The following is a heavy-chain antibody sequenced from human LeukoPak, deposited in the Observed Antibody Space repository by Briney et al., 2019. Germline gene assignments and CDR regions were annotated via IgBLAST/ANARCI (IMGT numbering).Heavy chain of an antibody. J-gene: IGHJ4*02. Sequence: AETLSLTCAVYGGSLSGYYWSWIRQPPGKGLEWLGEINHSGSTNYHPSLKRRVTISVDTSKNQFSLKLSSVTAADTAVYYCARSPARASSHIDYWGQGTLVAVSS. CDR2: INHSGST. D-gene: IGHD6-6*01. CDR1: GGSLSGYY. V-gene: IGHV4-34*01. CDR3: ARSPARASSHIDY.